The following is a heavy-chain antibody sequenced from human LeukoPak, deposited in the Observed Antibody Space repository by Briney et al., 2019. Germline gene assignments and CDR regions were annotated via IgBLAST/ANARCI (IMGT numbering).Heavy chain of an antibody. Sequence: GASVKVSCKASGYTFNTYGISWVRQAPGQGLEWMGWISTYNGDTSYVQNLQGRVTMTTDTSTSTAYMELMSLRSDDTAVYYCLRHAQRPRLTPDYWGQATLVTVPS. CDR3: LRHAQRPRLTPDY. CDR2: ISTYNGDT. J-gene: IGHJ4*02. D-gene: IGHD6-25*01. V-gene: IGHV1-18*01. CDR1: GYTFNTYG.